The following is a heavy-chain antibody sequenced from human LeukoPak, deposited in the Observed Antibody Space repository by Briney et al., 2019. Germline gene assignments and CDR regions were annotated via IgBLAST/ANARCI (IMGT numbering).Heavy chain of an antibody. J-gene: IGHJ6*02. CDR1: GYTFTGYY. CDR2: INPNSGGT. V-gene: IGHV1-2*02. Sequence: ASVKVSCKASGYTFTGYYMHWVRQAPGQGLEWMGWINPNSGGTNCAQKFQGRVTMTRDTSISTAYMELSRLRSDDTAVYYCARQPSYYDILTGYVDYYYGMDVWGQGTTVTVSS. CDR3: ARQPSYYDILTGYVDYYYGMDV. D-gene: IGHD3-9*01.